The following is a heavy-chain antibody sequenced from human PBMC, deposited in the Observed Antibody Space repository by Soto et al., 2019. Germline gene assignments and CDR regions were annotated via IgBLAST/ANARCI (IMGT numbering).Heavy chain of an antibody. CDR2: IRSKAYGGTT. D-gene: IGHD3-22*01. Sequence: GGSLRLSCTASGFTFGDYAMSWFRQAPGKGLEWVGFIRSKAYGGTTEYAASVQGRFTISRDDSKSIAYLQMNSLKTEDTAVYYCTRDSRAHYYDSSGYDYWGQGTLVTVSS. CDR3: TRDSRAHYYDSSGYDY. V-gene: IGHV3-49*03. J-gene: IGHJ4*02. CDR1: GFTFGDYA.